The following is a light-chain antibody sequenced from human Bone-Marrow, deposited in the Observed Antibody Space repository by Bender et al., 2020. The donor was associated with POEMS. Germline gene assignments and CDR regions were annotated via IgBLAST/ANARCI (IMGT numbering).Light chain of an antibody. CDR1: SIGIKS. J-gene: IGLJ1*01. CDR2: DDS. V-gene: IGLV3-21*02. CDR3: QVWHSTSDLYV. Sequence: SYVLTQPPSVSVAPGQTATITCGGNSIGIKSVHWYHQKPGQAPVLVVYDDSDRPSGISERFSGSNSGNTATLTISRVEAGDEADYFCQVWHSTSDLYVFGAGTTVTVL.